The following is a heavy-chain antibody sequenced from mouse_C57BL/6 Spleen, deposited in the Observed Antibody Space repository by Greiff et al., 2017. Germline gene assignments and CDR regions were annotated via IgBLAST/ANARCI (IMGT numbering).Heavy chain of an antibody. J-gene: IGHJ2*01. CDR2: ISPGDGDT. Sequence: QVQLKQSGPELVKPGASVKISCKASGYAFSSSWMNWVKQRPGKGLEWIGRISPGDGDTTYNGKFKGTATLTVDKSSSTAYMQLSSLTSEDSAVYFCASSPLYYDYGGYFDYWGQGTTLTVSS. CDR3: ASSPLYYDYGGYFDY. V-gene: IGHV1-82*01. D-gene: IGHD2-4*01. CDR1: GYAFSSSW.